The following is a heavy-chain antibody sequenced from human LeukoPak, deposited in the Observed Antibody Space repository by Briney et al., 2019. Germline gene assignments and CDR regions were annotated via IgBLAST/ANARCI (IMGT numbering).Heavy chain of an antibody. CDR2: TYYRSKWYN. J-gene: IGHJ6*02. CDR1: GDSVSSNSAT. CDR3: ARESCSGGNCPYGMDV. Sequence: SQTLSLTCVISGDSVSSNSATWNWIRQSPSRGLEWLGRTYYRSKWYNDYIMSVKSRITINPDTSKNQFSLQLNSVTPEDTAVYYCARESCSGGNCPYGMDVWGQGTTVTVSS. D-gene: IGHD2-15*01. V-gene: IGHV6-1*01.